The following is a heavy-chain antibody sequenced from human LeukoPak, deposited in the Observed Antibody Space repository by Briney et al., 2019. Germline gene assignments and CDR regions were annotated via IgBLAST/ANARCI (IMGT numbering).Heavy chain of an antibody. V-gene: IGHV4-59*08. Sequence: PSETLSLTCTVSGGSISNHYWSWVRQPPGKGLEWIGYIYYSGSTSYNPSLRGRVTISVDTSKSQFSLKLNSVTAADTAVYYGARYGSESPKHFDYWGQGTLVTVSS. CDR3: ARYGSESPKHFDY. CDR2: IYYSGST. CDR1: GGSISNHY. D-gene: IGHD3-10*01. J-gene: IGHJ4*02.